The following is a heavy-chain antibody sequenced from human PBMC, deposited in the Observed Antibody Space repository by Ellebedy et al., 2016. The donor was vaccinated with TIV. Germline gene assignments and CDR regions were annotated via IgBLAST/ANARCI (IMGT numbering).Heavy chain of an antibody. Sequence: GESLKIPCAASGFTFSSYGMHWVRQAPGKGLEWVAVIWYDGSNKYYADSVKGRFTISRDNSKNTLYLQMTSLRAEDTAVYYCARDHSSGWYGSVDYWGQGTLVTVSS. D-gene: IGHD6-19*01. V-gene: IGHV3-33*08. CDR3: ARDHSSGWYGSVDY. CDR2: IWYDGSNK. CDR1: GFTFSSYG. J-gene: IGHJ4*02.